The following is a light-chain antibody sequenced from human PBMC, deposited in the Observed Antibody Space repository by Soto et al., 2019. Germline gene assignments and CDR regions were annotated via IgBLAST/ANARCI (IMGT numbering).Light chain of an antibody. V-gene: IGKV3-15*01. CDR3: QHYTNWPLS. J-gene: IGKJ4*01. Sequence: EIVMTQSPATLSVPPGDRATLSCRASHSVDSRLAWDQQKPGQAPRLLNYDAPTRATGLPATFSGSGSGTEFTLTISGLQSEDFAVYYCQHYTNWPLSFGGGTKVEIK. CDR1: HSVDSR. CDR2: DAP.